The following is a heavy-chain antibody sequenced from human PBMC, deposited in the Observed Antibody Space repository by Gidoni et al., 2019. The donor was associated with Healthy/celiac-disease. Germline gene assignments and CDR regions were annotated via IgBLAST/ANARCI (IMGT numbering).Heavy chain of an antibody. V-gene: IGHV3-30*18. CDR1: GSTFSSYG. D-gene: IGHD3-22*01. J-gene: IGHJ4*02. Sequence: QVQLVESGGGVVQLGRSLRLSCPASGSTFSSYGLHWVRQAPGKGLEWVAVISDDGSNKYYADSVKGRVTISRDNSKNTLYLQMNSLRAEDTAVYYCAKLAFNYYDSSGYYYPNDYWGQGTLVTVSS. CDR3: AKLAFNYYDSSGYYYPNDY. CDR2: ISDDGSNK.